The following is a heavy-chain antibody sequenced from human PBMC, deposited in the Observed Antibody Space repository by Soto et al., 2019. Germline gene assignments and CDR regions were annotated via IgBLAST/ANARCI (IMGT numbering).Heavy chain of an antibody. D-gene: IGHD4-17*01. Sequence: GASVKVSCKASGYTFTGYYMHWVRQAPGQGLEWMGWINPNSGGTNYAQKFQGWVTMTRDTSISAAYMELSRLRSDDTAVYYCARGYTYGCKVMDVWGQGTTVTGSS. V-gene: IGHV1-2*04. CDR3: ARGYTYGCKVMDV. CDR1: GYTFTGYY. CDR2: INPNSGGT. J-gene: IGHJ6*02.